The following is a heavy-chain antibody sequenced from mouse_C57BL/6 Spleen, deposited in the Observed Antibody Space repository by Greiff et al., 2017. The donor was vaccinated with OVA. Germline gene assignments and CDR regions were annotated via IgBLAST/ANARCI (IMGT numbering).Heavy chain of an antibody. J-gene: IGHJ2*01. CDR2: LDPSDSYT. Sequence: QVQLKQPGAELVMPGASVKLSCKASGYTFTSYWMHWVKQRPGQGLEWIGELDPSDSYTNYNQKFKGKSTLTVDKSSSTAYMQLSSLTSEDSAVYYCASRTGNFDYWGQGTTLTVSS. V-gene: IGHV1-69*01. CDR3: ASRTGNFDY. CDR1: GYTFTSYW. D-gene: IGHD4-1*01.